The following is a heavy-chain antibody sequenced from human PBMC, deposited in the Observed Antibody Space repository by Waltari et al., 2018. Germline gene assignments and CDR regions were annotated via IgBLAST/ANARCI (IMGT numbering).Heavy chain of an antibody. J-gene: IGHJ4*02. D-gene: IGHD6-13*01. Sequence: QVQLQESGPGLVKPSETLSLTCAVSGYSISSGYYWGWIRQPPGKGLEWIGSIYHSGSTYYNPALKSRVTISVDTSKNQFALKLSSVTAADTAVDYCARQSQQLVTPGYFDYWGQGTLVTVSS. CDR1: GYSISSGYY. CDR3: ARQSQQLVTPGYFDY. V-gene: IGHV4-38-2*01. CDR2: IYHSGST.